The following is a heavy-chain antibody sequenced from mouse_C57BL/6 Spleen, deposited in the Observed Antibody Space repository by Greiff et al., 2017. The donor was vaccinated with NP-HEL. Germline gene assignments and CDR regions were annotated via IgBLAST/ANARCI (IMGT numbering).Heavy chain of an antibody. J-gene: IGHJ4*01. CDR3: ARILGGAMDY. Sequence: QVQLKESGAELARPGASVKLSCKASGYTFTSYGISWVKQRTGQGLEWIGEIYPRSGNTYYNEKFKGKATLTADKSSSTAYMELRSLTSEDSAVYFCARILGGAMDYWGQGTSVTVSS. CDR1: GYTFTSYG. V-gene: IGHV1-81*01. CDR2: IYPRSGNT.